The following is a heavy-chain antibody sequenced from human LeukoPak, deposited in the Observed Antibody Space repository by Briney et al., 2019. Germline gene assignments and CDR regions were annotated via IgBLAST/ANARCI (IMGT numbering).Heavy chain of an antibody. D-gene: IGHD6-6*01. V-gene: IGHV3-74*01. CDR2: IYGDGSFT. J-gene: IGHJ4*02. CDR3: AKDSPQLPLDY. CDR1: GFTFSNFW. Sequence: GGSLRLSCAASGFTFSNFWMHWVRHAPGKGLVWVALIYGDGSFTRYADSVKGRFTISRDNSKNTLYLQMNSLRAEDTAVYYCAKDSPQLPLDYWGQGTLVTVSS.